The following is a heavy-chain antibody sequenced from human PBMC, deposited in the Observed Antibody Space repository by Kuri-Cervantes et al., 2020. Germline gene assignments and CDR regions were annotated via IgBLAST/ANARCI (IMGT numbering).Heavy chain of an antibody. CDR1: GGSISSGGYY. CDR3: AADWDRYYYDSSGYYGAFDI. J-gene: IGHJ3*02. D-gene: IGHD3-22*01. Sequence: SCTVSGGSISSGGYYWSWIRQHPGKGLEWIGYIHYSGSTYYNPSLKSRVTISVDTSKNQFSLKLSSVTAADTAVYYCAADWDRYYYDSSGYYGAFDIWGQGTMVTVSS. CDR2: IHYSGST. V-gene: IGHV4-31*02.